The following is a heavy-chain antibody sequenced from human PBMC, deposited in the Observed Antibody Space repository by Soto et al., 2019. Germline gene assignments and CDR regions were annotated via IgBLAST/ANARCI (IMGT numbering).Heavy chain of an antibody. CDR3: ARDPSNFWSGFVFSDYYYGMDV. CDR1: GFTFSSYA. D-gene: IGHD3-3*01. CDR2: ISYDGSNK. Sequence: PGGSLRLSCAASGFTFSSYAMHWVRQAPGKGLEWVAVISYDGSNKYYADSVKGRFTISRDNSKNTLYLQMNSLRAEDTAVYYCARDPSNFWSGFVFSDYYYGMDVWGQGTTVTV. J-gene: IGHJ6*02. V-gene: IGHV3-30-3*01.